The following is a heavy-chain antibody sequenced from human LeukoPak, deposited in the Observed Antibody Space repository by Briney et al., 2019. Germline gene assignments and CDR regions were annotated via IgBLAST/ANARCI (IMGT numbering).Heavy chain of an antibody. CDR1: GYTFTDYG. CDR3: ARGGGYCSSTSCYTGIIRGWFDP. Sequence: ASVKVSCKTSGYTFTDYGISWVRQAPGQGLEWMGWISAYNGNTNYAQKFQGRVTMTTETSTTTAYMEPRSLRSDDTAVYYCARGGGYCSSTSCYTGIIRGWFDPWGQGTLVTVSS. D-gene: IGHD2-2*02. CDR2: ISAYNGNT. V-gene: IGHV1-18*01. J-gene: IGHJ5*02.